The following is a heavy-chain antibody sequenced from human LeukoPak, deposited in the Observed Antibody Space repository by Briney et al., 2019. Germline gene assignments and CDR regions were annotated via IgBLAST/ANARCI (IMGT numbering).Heavy chain of an antibody. V-gene: IGHV1-3*01. J-gene: IGHJ4*02. CDR2: INAGNGNT. CDR1: GYTFTSYA. Sequence: ASVKVSCKASGYTFTSYAMHWVRQAPGQRLEWMGWINAGNGNTKYSQKFQSRVTITRDTSASTAYMELSSLRSEDTAVYYCARDLDSYYFDYWGQGTLVTVSS. D-gene: IGHD3-22*01. CDR3: ARDLDSYYFDY.